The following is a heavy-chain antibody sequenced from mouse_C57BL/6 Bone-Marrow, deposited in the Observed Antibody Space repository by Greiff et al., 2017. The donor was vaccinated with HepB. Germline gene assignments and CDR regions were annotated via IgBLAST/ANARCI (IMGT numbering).Heavy chain of an antibody. J-gene: IGHJ2*01. CDR2: IRNKANGYTT. D-gene: IGHD2-3*01. V-gene: IGHV7-3*01. CDR3: ARYKGGYSS. CDR1: GFTFTDYY. Sequence: EVKLMESGGGLVQPGGSLSLSCAASGFTFTDYYMSWVRQPPGKALEWLGFIRNKANGYTTEYSASVKGRFTISRENSQSILYLQMNALRAEDSATYYCARYKGGYSSWGQGTTLTVSS.